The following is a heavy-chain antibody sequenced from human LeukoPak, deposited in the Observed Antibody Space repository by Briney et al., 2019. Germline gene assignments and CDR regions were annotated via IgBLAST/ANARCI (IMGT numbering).Heavy chain of an antibody. D-gene: IGHD5-12*01. J-gene: IGHJ6*03. CDR2: IYSDGST. V-gene: IGHV3-66*01. Sequence: PGGSLRLSCAASGFTVSTNYMSWVRLAPGKGLAWVSLIYSDGSTSFADSVKGRFTISRDNSKNTLYLQMNYLRAEDTAVYYCARCSGYENPPHYYYYYMDVWGKGTTVTVSS. CDR3: ARCSGYENPPHYYYYYMDV. CDR1: GFTVSTNY.